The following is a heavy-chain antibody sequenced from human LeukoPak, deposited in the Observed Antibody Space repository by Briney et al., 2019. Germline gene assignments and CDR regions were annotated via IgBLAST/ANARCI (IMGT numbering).Heavy chain of an antibody. CDR3: ARHAESGSDRFDY. D-gene: IGHD5-12*01. J-gene: IGHJ4*02. Sequence: SVKVSCKASGGTFSRYAISWVRQAPGQGLEWMGRIIPILGIANYAQKFQGRVTITADKSTSTAYMELSSLRSEDTAVYYCARHAESGSDRFDYWGQGTLVTVSS. V-gene: IGHV1-69*04. CDR2: IIPILGIA. CDR1: GGTFSRYA.